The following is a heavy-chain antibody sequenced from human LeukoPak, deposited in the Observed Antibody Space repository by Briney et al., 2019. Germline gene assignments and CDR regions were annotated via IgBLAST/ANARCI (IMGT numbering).Heavy chain of an antibody. J-gene: IGHJ4*02. Sequence: ASVKVSCKPLGFTVTSNYLHWVRQAPGQGLEWMGIINPGGTTTLYAQKFQDRVTITRDTSASTVYMELSSLRSEDTAVYYCARAACSWSCFDYWGQGILVTVSS. CDR1: GFTVTSNY. CDR2: INPGGTTT. CDR3: ARAACSWSCFDY. D-gene: IGHD2-15*01. V-gene: IGHV1-46*01.